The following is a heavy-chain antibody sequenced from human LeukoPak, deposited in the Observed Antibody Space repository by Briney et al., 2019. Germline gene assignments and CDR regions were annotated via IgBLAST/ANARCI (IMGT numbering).Heavy chain of an antibody. D-gene: IGHD2-21*02. CDR3: ARAVTVVTRGGLVFDY. V-gene: IGHV3-48*02. CDR1: GFTFSSYS. Sequence: GGSLRLSCAASGFTFSSYSMDWVRQAPGKGLEWVSYISSSSNTIYYADSVKGRFTISRDNAKNSLFLQMNSLRDEDTSVYYCARAVTVVTRGGLVFDYWGQGTLVTVSS. J-gene: IGHJ4*02. CDR2: ISSSSNTI.